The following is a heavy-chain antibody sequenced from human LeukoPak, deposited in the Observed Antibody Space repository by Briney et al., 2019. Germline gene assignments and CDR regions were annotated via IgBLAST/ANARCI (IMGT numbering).Heavy chain of an antibody. D-gene: IGHD7-27*01. CDR1: GYTFTSYY. CDR2: INPSGGST. V-gene: IGHV1-46*01. CDR3: ARDGINWGSGYNWFDP. Sequence: ASVKVSCKASGYTFTSYYMHWVRQAPGQGLEWMGIINPSGGSTSYAQKFQGRVTMTRDTSTSTVYMELSSLRSEDTAVYYCARDGINWGSGYNWFDPWGQGTLVTVSS. J-gene: IGHJ5*02.